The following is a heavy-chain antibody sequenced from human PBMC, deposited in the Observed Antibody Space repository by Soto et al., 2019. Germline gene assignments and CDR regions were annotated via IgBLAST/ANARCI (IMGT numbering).Heavy chain of an antibody. CDR3: ARMWDRWEHYYYYGMDV. V-gene: IGHV2-26*01. CDR1: GFSLTNTRMG. D-gene: IGHD1-26*01. Sequence: QVTLKESGPVLVKPTETLTLTCTVSGFSLTNTRMGVSWIRQPPGTALEWLAHIFSNDAKAYSTSLKSRLTISKDTSKSQVVLTMTNMDPVDTATDYCARMWDRWEHYYYYGMDVCGQGTTVTVSS. J-gene: IGHJ6*02. CDR2: IFSNDAK.